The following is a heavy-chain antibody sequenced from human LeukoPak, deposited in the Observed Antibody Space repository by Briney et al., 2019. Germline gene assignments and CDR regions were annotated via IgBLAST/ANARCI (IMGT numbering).Heavy chain of an antibody. D-gene: IGHD6-6*01. CDR2: IRYDGSNK. J-gene: IGHJ4*02. V-gene: IGHV3-30*02. CDR1: GFTFSSYG. Sequence: PGGSLRLSCAASGFTFSSYGMHWVRQAPGKGLEWVAFIRYDGSNKYYADSVEGRFTISRDNSKNTLYLQMNSLRAEDTAVYYCAKGIGSITARGVLDSWGQGTLVTVSS. CDR3: AKGIGSITARGVLDS.